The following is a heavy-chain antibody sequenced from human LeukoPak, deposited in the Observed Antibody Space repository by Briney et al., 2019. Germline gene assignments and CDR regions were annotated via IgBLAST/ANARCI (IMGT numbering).Heavy chain of an antibody. CDR2: IYSDGST. J-gene: IGHJ3*02. CDR1: GFTVSSNY. CDR3: ARGTVVIVVDGAFDI. D-gene: IGHD3-22*01. Sequence: PGGSLRLSCSPSGFTVSSNYMSWVRQAPGKGLEWVSVIYSDGSTYYADSVKGRFTISRDNSKNTLYLQMNSLRAEDTAVYYCARGTVVIVVDGAFDIWGQGTMVTVSS. V-gene: IGHV3-66*01.